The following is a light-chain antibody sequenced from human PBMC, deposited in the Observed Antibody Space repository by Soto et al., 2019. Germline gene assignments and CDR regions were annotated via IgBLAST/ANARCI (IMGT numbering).Light chain of an antibody. CDR2: DAS. Sequence: EIVLTQSPATLSLSPGERATLSCRASQSVSSYLAWYQQKPGQAPRLLIYDASNRATGIPARFSGSGSGTNFTLTISSLEPEDFAVYYCQQRSNWPPGKWTFGQGTKVEIK. CDR3: QQRSNWPPGKWT. J-gene: IGKJ1*01. CDR1: QSVSSY. V-gene: IGKV3-11*01.